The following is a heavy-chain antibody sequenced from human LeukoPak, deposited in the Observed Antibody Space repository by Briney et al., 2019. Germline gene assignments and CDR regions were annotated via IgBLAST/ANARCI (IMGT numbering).Heavy chain of an antibody. CDR1: GYTFTAYY. Sequence: ASVKVSCKASGYTFTAYYMHWVRQAPGQGLEWMGWIHPNSGGTNYAQRFQGRVTMTRDTSISTAYMELSSLRSEDTAVYYCARSYYDSSSGMDVWGQGTTVTVSS. D-gene: IGHD3-22*01. CDR2: IHPNSGGT. CDR3: ARSYYDSSSGMDV. V-gene: IGHV1-2*02. J-gene: IGHJ6*02.